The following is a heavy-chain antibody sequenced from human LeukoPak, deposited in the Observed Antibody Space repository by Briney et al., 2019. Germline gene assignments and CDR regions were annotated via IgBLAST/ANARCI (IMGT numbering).Heavy chain of an antibody. V-gene: IGHV3-49*04. CDR3: TRVDLGVVAYYYYYYMDA. J-gene: IGHJ6*03. CDR1: GFTFGDYA. CDR2: IRSKAYGGTT. D-gene: IGHD3-22*01. Sequence: PGGSLRLSCTASGFTFGDYAMSWVRQAPGKGLEWVGFIRSKAYGGTTEYAASVKGRFTISRDDSKSIAYLQMNSLKTEDTAVYYCTRVDLGVVAYYYYYYMDAWGKGTTVTVSS.